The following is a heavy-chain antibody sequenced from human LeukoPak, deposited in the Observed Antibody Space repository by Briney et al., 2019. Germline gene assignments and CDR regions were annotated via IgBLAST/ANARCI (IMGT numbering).Heavy chain of an antibody. CDR2: ISYDGSNK. CDR3: ARDHNYSSGSGFDY. J-gene: IGHJ4*02. CDR1: GFTFSSYA. V-gene: IGHV3-30-3*01. D-gene: IGHD3-10*01. Sequence: GGSLRLSCAASGFTFSSYAMHWVRQAPGKGLEWVAVISYDGSNKYYADSVKGRFTISRDNSKNTLYLQMNSLRAEDTAVYYCARDHNYSSGSGFDYLGLGTLVTVSS.